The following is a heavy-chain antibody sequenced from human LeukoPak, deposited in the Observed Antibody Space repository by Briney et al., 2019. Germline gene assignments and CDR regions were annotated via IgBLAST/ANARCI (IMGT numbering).Heavy chain of an antibody. CDR2: IGYVESNI. CDR3: ARASPMVRGVIYFDY. CDR1: GFTFSSFG. V-gene: IGHV3-30*02. J-gene: IGHJ4*02. Sequence: QAGGSLRLSCAASGFTFSSFGLHWVRQAPGKGLEWVAFIGYVESNIHYADSVKGRFTISRDNSKNTLYLQMNSLRAEDTAVYYCARASPMVRGVIYFDYWGQGTLVTVSS. D-gene: IGHD3-10*01.